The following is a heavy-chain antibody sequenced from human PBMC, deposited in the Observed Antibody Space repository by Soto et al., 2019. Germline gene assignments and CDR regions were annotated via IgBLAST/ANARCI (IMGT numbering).Heavy chain of an antibody. CDR1: GGSFSGYY. Sequence: QVQLEQWGAGLLKPSETLSLTCAVYGGSFSGYYWSWIRQPPGKGLEWIGEINHSGSTNYNPSLKSRXIIXVXTSKNQCSLNLYSVTAADTAVYYCARGRWLRQSFDYWGQGTLVTVSS. J-gene: IGHJ4*02. CDR3: ARGRWLRQSFDY. CDR2: INHSGST. V-gene: IGHV4-34*02. D-gene: IGHD5-12*01.